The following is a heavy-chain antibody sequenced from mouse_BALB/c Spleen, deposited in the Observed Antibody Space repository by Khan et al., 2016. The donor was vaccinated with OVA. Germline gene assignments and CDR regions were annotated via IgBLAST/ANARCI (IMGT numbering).Heavy chain of an antibody. Sequence: VQLQESGAELVRPGVSVKISYKGSGYTFTDFTMHWVGQSHAMSLEWIGVISTYYGHPTYNQEFKDKATLTVDKSSSTAYMELARLTSEDSAIYYCTRGGGGTRFVYWGQGTLVTVSA. D-gene: IGHD1-3*01. J-gene: IGHJ3*01. CDR1: GYTFTDFT. CDR2: ISTYYGHP. V-gene: IGHV1S137*01. CDR3: TRGGGGTRFVY.